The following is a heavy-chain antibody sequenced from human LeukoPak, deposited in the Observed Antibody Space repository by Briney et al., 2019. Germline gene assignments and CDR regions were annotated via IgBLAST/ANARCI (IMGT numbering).Heavy chain of an antibody. CDR2: IYYSGST. J-gene: IGHJ3*02. Sequence: ASETLSLTCTVSGGSVSSGSYYWSWIRQPPGKGLEWIGYIYYSGSTNYNPSLKSRVTISVDTSKNQFSLKLSSVTAADTAVYYCAGEPRGIAVAGTPDDAFDIWGQGTMVTVSS. V-gene: IGHV4-61*01. CDR1: GGSVSSGSYY. CDR3: AGEPRGIAVAGTPDDAFDI. D-gene: IGHD6-19*01.